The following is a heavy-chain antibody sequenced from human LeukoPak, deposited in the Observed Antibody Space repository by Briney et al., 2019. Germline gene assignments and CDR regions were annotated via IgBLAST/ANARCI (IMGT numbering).Heavy chain of an antibody. CDR3: ARVRDYYDSSGYYAFDI. D-gene: IGHD3-22*01. CDR2: ISHDGSTI. CDR1: GFTFDSYG. J-gene: IGHJ3*02. Sequence: GGSLRLSCAVSGFTFDSYGMHWVRQAPGKGLELVAVISHDGSTIYYADSVEGRFTISRDNTDNTLFLQMNSQRAEDTAVYYCARVRDYYDSSGYYAFDIWGQGTMVTVSS. V-gene: IGHV3-30*03.